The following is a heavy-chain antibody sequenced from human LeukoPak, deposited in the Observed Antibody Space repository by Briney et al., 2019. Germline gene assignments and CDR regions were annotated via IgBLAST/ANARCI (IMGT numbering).Heavy chain of an antibody. V-gene: IGHV3-48*03. Sequence: PGGSLRLSCAASGFTFSSYEMNWVRQAPGKGLEWVSYISSSGSTIYYADSVKGRFTISRDNAKNSLYLQMNSLRAEDTAVYYCAKEVYCSGGSCYSLYYYYMDVWGKGTTVTVSS. CDR3: AKEVYCSGGSCYSLYYYYMDV. D-gene: IGHD2-15*01. CDR1: GFTFSSYE. CDR2: ISSSGSTI. J-gene: IGHJ6*03.